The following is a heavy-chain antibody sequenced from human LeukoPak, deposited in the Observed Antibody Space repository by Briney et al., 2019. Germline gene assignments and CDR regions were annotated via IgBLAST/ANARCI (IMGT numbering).Heavy chain of an antibody. V-gene: IGHV3-74*01. J-gene: IGHJ4*02. D-gene: IGHD5-12*01. Sequence: GGSLRLSCAASGFSFSTQRMHWVRQAPGKGLVWVSYINIDERITGYADSVKGRFTISRDNAKNSLYLQMNSLRAEDTAMYYCARGRYSGTTYYFDYWGQGTLVTVSS. CDR3: ARGRYSGTTYYFDY. CDR2: INIDERIT. CDR1: GFSFSTQR.